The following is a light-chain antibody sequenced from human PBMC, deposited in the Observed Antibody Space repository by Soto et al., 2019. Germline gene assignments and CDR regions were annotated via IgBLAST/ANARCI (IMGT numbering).Light chain of an antibody. J-gene: IGKJ4*01. CDR1: QSISSW. CDR2: KAS. V-gene: IGKV1-5*03. Sequence: DIHITHSPSTLSASVGDRVTITCRASQSISSWLAWYQQKPGKAPNLLIYKASTLESGVPSRFSGSGSGTEFTLTISSVQPDDFATYYCQQYKSYPLTFGGGTKVDIK. CDR3: QQYKSYPLT.